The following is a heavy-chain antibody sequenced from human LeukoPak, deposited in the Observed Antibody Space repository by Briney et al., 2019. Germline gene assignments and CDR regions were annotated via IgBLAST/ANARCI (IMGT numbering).Heavy chain of an antibody. CDR3: ARPAYDILTGYPNWFDP. CDR2: IYYSGST. CDR1: GGSISSSSYY. J-gene: IGHJ5*02. V-gene: IGHV4-39*01. Sequence: SETLSLTCTVSGGSISSSSYYWGWIRQPPGKGLEWIGSIYYSGSTYYNPSLKSRVTISVDTSKNQFSLKLSSVTAADTAVYYCARPAYDILTGYPNWFDPWGRGTLVTVSS. D-gene: IGHD3-9*01.